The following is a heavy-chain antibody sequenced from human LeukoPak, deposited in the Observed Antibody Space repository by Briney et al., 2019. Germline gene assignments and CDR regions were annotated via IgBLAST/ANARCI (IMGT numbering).Heavy chain of an antibody. CDR1: GFSFSSFR. J-gene: IGHJ4*02. CDR2: VRYDGNNK. CDR3: AKDTAAAKYYFDY. D-gene: IGHD6-13*01. V-gene: IGHV3-30*02. Sequence: GGSLRLSCAASGFSFSSFRMHWVRQAPGKGLEWVAFVRYDGNNKYYADSVKGRFTISRDNSKSTLYLQMDSLRAEDTAVYYCAKDTAAAKYYFDYGGQGTLVTVSS.